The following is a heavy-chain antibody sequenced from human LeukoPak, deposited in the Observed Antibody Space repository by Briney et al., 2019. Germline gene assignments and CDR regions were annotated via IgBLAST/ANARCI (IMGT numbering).Heavy chain of an antibody. CDR2: ISWNSGSI. Sequence: GRSLRLSCAASGFTFDDYAMHWVRQAPGKGLEWVSGISWNSGSIGYADSVKGRFTISRDNAKNSLYLQMNSLRAEDTALYYCAKDPLQQLVPTYYFDYWGQGTLVTVSS. J-gene: IGHJ4*02. CDR3: AKDPLQQLVPTYYFDY. CDR1: GFTFDDYA. D-gene: IGHD6-13*01. V-gene: IGHV3-9*01.